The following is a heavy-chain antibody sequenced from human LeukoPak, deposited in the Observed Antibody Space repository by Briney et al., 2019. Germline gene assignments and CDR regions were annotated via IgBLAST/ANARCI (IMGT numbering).Heavy chain of an antibody. J-gene: IGHJ5*02. CDR1: GYSIRNGYY. CDR3: ARVPGPNWFDP. CDR2: MYQSGST. Sequence: SETLSLTCTVSGYSIRNGYYWGWIRPPPGKGLEWIGCMYQSGSTYYNPSLKSRVTISVDTSKNHSSLKLSSVTAADTAVYYCARVPGPNWFDPWGQGTLVTVSS. V-gene: IGHV4-38-2*02.